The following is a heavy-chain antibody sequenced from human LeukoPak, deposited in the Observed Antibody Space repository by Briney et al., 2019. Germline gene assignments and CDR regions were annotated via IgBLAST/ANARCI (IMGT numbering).Heavy chain of an antibody. Sequence: GGSLRLSCEASGFTFSSYSMNWVRQAPGQGLEWVSSISSSSSYIYYADKVKGRFTISRDNAKNSLYLQMNSLRAEDTAVYYCARETLLEGLLPCGMDVWGQGTTVTVSS. CDR2: ISSSSSYI. D-gene: IGHD3-3*01. V-gene: IGHV3-21*01. J-gene: IGHJ6*02. CDR1: GFTFSSYS. CDR3: ARETLLEGLLPCGMDV.